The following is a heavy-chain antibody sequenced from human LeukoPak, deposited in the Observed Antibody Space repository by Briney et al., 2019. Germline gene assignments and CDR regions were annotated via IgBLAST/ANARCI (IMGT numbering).Heavy chain of an antibody. J-gene: IGHJ6*02. Sequence: KPSETLSLTCAVYGGSFSGYYWSWIRQPPGKGLEWFGETNHSGGTNYNPSLKSRVTISVDTSKNQFSLKLSSVTAADTAVYYCARTQGWGTVRTGYYYGMDVWGQGTTVTVSS. D-gene: IGHD4-11*01. CDR2: TNHSGGT. CDR1: GGSFSGYY. V-gene: IGHV4-34*01. CDR3: ARTQGWGTVRTGYYYGMDV.